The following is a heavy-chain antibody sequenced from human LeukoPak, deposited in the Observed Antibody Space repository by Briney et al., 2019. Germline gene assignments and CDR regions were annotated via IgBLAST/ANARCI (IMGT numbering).Heavy chain of an antibody. CDR1: GYTFTAYF. Sequence: GASVKVSCRASGYTFTAYFIYWVRQAPGQGLEWVGWINPSSGRTNSAQKFQGRVTMTRDTSISTAYMELSRLRSDDTAVYYCARGSGYDLFDYWGQGTLVTVSS. CDR2: INPSSGRT. V-gene: IGHV1-2*02. CDR3: ARGSGYDLFDY. D-gene: IGHD5-12*01. J-gene: IGHJ4*02.